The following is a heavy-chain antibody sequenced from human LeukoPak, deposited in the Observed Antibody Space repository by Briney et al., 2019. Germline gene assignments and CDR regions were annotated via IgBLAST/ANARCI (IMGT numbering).Heavy chain of an antibody. J-gene: IGHJ4*02. CDR1: GGSFSGYY. CDR2: INHSGST. Sequence: SETLSLTCAVYGGSFSGYYWSWIRQPPGKGLEWIGEINHSGSTNYNPSLKSRVTISVDTSKNQFSLKLSSVTAADTAVYYCARVNLHDYSNYGGVFDYWGQGTLVTVSS. CDR3: ARVNLHDYSNYGGVFDY. D-gene: IGHD4-11*01. V-gene: IGHV4-34*01.